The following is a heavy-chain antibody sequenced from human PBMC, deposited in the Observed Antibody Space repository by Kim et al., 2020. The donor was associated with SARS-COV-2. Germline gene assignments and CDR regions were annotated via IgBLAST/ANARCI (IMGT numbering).Heavy chain of an antibody. Sequence: SVKVSCKASGGTFSSYAISWVRQAPGQGLEWMGGIIPIFGTANYAQKFQGRVTITADESTSTAYMELSSLRSEDTAVYYCARDKYYDFWSGSDGMDVWGQGTTVTVSS. D-gene: IGHD3-3*01. CDR3: ARDKYYDFWSGSDGMDV. CDR1: GGTFSSYA. CDR2: IIPIFGTA. J-gene: IGHJ6*02. V-gene: IGHV1-69*13.